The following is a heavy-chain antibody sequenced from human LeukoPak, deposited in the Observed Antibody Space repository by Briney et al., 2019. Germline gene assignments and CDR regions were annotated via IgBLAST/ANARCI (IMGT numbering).Heavy chain of an antibody. CDR3: AKSLLSGSYYNIVSDY. J-gene: IGHJ4*02. CDR2: ISGSGGST. V-gene: IGHV3-23*01. Sequence: PGGSLRLSCAASGFTFSSYAMSWVRQAPGKGLEWVSAISGSGGSTYYADSVKGRFTISRDNSKNTLYLQMNSLRAEDTAVYYCAKSLLSGSYYNIVSDYWGQGTLVTVSS. CDR1: GFTFSSYA. D-gene: IGHD3-10*01.